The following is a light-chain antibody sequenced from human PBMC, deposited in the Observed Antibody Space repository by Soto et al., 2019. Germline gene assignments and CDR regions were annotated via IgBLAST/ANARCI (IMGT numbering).Light chain of an antibody. J-gene: IGLJ1*01. Sequence: QSALNQPASVSGSPGQSITISCTGTSSDVGGYNYVSWYQQHPGKAPKLMIYDVSNRPSGVSNRFSGSKSGNTASLTISWLQAEDEADYYCSSYTSSSTLVFGTGTKVTVL. CDR2: DVS. CDR3: SSYTSSSTLV. V-gene: IGLV2-14*01. CDR1: SSDVGGYNY.